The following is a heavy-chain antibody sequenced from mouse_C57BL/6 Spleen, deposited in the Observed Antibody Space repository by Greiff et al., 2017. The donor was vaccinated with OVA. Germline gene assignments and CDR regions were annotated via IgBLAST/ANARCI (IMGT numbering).Heavy chain of an antibody. D-gene: IGHD1-1*01. V-gene: IGHV5-12*01. CDR2: ISNGGGST. CDR1: GFTFSDYY. CDR3: ARQGSYGSSYDY. J-gene: IGHJ2*01. Sequence: EVMLVESGGGLVQPGGSLKLSCAASGFTFSDYYMYWVRQTPEKRLEWVAYISNGGGSTYYPDTVKGRFTISRDNAKNTLYLQMSRLKSEDTAMYYCARQGSYGSSYDYWGQGTTLTVSS.